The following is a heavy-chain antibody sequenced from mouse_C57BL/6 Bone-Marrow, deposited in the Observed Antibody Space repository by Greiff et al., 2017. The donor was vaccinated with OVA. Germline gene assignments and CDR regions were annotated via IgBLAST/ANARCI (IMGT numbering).Heavy chain of an antibody. J-gene: IGHJ4*01. CDR1: GYTFTSYG. Sequence: QVQLQQSGAELARPGASVKLSCKASGYTFTSYGISWVKQRTGQGLEWIGEIYPRSGNTYYNEKFKGKATLTADKSSSTAYMELRSLTSEDSAVYFYARWPYYYGSPWYAMDYWGQGTSVTVSS. CDR3: ARWPYYYGSPWYAMDY. V-gene: IGHV1-81*01. D-gene: IGHD1-1*01. CDR2: IYPRSGNT.